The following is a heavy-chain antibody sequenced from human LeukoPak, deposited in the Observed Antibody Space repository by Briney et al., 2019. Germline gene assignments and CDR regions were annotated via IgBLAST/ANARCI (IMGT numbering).Heavy chain of an antibody. CDR1: GGSISTYY. V-gene: IGHV4-59*01. D-gene: IGHD3-22*01. CDR2: IYYSGST. J-gene: IGHJ4*02. CDR3: ARTDGSGSNRFFDY. Sequence: SETLSLTCTVSGGSISTYYWSWVRQPPGKGLEWIGYIYYSGSTNSNPSLKSRVTISVDTSKNQFSLKLSSVTAADTAVYYCARTDGSGSNRFFDYWGQGTLVTVSS.